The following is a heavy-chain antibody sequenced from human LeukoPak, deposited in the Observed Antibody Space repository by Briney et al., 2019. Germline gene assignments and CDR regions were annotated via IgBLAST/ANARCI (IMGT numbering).Heavy chain of an antibody. CDR1: DGSISTFH. Sequence: SETLSLTCSVSDGSISTFHWHWIRQPPGKGLEWVGYIFSSDITNYNPSLRSRVTISVDTSKNQFSLKLRSVTAADTAVYFCARSDGIVGEEAWFDPWGQGTLVTVSS. V-gene: IGHV4-4*09. D-gene: IGHD1-26*01. J-gene: IGHJ5*02. CDR2: IFSSDIT. CDR3: ARSDGIVGEEAWFDP.